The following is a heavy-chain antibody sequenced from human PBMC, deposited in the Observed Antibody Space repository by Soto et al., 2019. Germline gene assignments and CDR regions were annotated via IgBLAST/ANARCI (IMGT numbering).Heavy chain of an antibody. J-gene: IGHJ4*02. D-gene: IGHD3-10*01. CDR1: GFTFSSYW. Sequence: GGSLRLSCAASGFTFSSYWMSWVRQAPGKGLEWVANIKQDGSEKYYVDSVKGRFTISRDNAKNSLYLQMNSLRAEDTAVYYCARDSITMDEGFDYWGQGTLVTVSS. CDR2: IKQDGSEK. CDR3: ARDSITMDEGFDY. V-gene: IGHV3-7*01.